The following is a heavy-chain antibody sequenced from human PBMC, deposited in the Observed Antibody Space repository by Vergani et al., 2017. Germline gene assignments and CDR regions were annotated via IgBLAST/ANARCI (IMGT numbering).Heavy chain of an antibody. CDR3: ATDLILGAPTDWYFDL. D-gene: IGHD1-26*01. CDR2: VDPEDGET. V-gene: IGHV1-69-2*01. Sequence: EVQLVQSGAEVKKPGATVKISCKVSGYTFTDYYMHWVRQAPGKGLEWMGLVDPEDGETVYTKKFQGRVTMTADTSTETAYMELRSLKSEDTAVYYCATDLILGAPTDWYFDLWGRGTLVTVSS. J-gene: IGHJ2*01. CDR1: GYTFTDYY.